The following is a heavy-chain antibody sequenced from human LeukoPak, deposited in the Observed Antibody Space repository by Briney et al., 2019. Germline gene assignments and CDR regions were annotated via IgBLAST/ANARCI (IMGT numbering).Heavy chain of an antibody. J-gene: IGHJ4*02. Sequence: PGGSLRLSCAASGFTFSDYAMNWVRQAPGKGLEWVSVIRSSGSGGSTYYADSVKGRFTISRDNAKNSVYLQMNSLRAEDTALYYCARGSGSSWYFYFDYWGQGTLVTVSS. CDR2: IRSSGSGGST. CDR3: ARGSGSSWYFYFDY. D-gene: IGHD6-13*01. V-gene: IGHV3-23*01. CDR1: GFTFSDYA.